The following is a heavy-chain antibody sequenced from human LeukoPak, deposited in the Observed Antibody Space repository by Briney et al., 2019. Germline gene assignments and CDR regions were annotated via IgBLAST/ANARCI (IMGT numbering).Heavy chain of an antibody. D-gene: IGHD6-13*01. CDR3: ARHGLGYGYWYFDL. J-gene: IGHJ2*01. Sequence: SETLSLTCTVSGGSISSYYWSWIRQPPGKGLEWIGYIYYSGSTNYNPPLKSRVTISVDTSKNQFSLKLSSVTAADTAVYYCARHGLGYGYWYFDLWGRGTLVTVSS. V-gene: IGHV4-59*08. CDR1: GGSISSYY. CDR2: IYYSGST.